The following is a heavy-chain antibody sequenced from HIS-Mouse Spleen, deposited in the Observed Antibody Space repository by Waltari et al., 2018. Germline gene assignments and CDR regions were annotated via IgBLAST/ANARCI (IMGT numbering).Heavy chain of an antibody. CDR2: IYYSGST. Sequence: QLQLQESGPGLVKPSETLSLTCTVSGGSISSSSYYWGWIRQPPGKGLEWIGSIYYSGSTSYNPPRKSRVTISVDTSKNQFSRKLSSVTAADTAVYYCAREIPYSSSWYDWYFDLWGRGTLVTVSS. V-gene: IGHV4-39*07. J-gene: IGHJ2*01. D-gene: IGHD6-13*01. CDR1: GGSISSSSYY. CDR3: AREIPYSSSWYDWYFDL.